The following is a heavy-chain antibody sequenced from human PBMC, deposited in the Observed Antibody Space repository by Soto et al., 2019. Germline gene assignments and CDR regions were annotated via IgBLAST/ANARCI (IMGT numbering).Heavy chain of an antibody. CDR3: AKQRAGYGSGSDTYYFDF. J-gene: IGHJ4*02. CDR1: GFTFSTYA. V-gene: IGHV3-23*01. CDR2: LSGSGGTS. D-gene: IGHD3-10*01. Sequence: EVQLLESGGGLVQPGGSLRLSCSTSGFTFSTYAMNWVRLAPGKGLEWVSALSGSGGTSYYADSVRGRFTISRENSKNPLCLQMNSLRAEDTGLYYCAKQRAGYGSGSDTYYFDFWGQGTLVTVSS.